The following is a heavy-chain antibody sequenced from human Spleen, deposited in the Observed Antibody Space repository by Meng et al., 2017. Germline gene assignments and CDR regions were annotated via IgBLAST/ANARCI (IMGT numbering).Heavy chain of an antibody. CDR1: GFTISTYW. D-gene: IGHD3-22*01. CDR2: MSYDGTKQ. V-gene: IGHV3-30*18. CDR3: TKDGPPRGYYYDH. Sequence: VQMVESGGGLVQPGGSLRLSCVASGFTISTYWQHWVRQAPGKGLEWVEVMSYDGTKQFYADSVKGRFTISRDTSKNTVFLQIDSLRAEDTAVYYCTKDGPPRGYYYDHWGQGTLVTVSS. J-gene: IGHJ4*02.